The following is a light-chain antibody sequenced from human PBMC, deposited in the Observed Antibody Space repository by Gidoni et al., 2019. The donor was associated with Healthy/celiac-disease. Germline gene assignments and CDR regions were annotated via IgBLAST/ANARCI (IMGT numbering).Light chain of an antibody. CDR3: AAWDDSLNGPV. CDR2: SNN. V-gene: IGLV1-44*01. Sequence: QSVLTQPPSASGNPGQRVTISCSGSSSNIGSNTVNWYQQLPGTAPKLLIYSNNQRPSGVPDRCSGSKSGTSASLAISGLQSEDEADYYCAAWDDSLNGPVFGGGTKLTVL. CDR1: SSNIGSNT. J-gene: IGLJ2*01.